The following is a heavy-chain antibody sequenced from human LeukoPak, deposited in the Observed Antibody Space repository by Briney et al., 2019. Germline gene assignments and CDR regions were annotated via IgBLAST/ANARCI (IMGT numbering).Heavy chain of an antibody. CDR1: GFTFGDYA. D-gene: IGHD3-10*01. V-gene: IGHV3-30*04. J-gene: IGHJ4*02. CDR2: ISYDGSNK. CDR3: ARSMSRLWYGELLSYPDY. Sequence: GGSLRLSCTASGFTFGDYAMSWVRQAPGKGLEWVAVISYDGSNKYYADSVKGRFTISRDNSKNTLYLQMNSLRAEDTAVYYCARSMSRLWYGELLSYPDYWGQGTLVTVSS.